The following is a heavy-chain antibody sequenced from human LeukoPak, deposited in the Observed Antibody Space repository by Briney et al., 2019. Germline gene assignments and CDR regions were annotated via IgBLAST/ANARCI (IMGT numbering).Heavy chain of an antibody. CDR2: ISYDGSNK. J-gene: IGHJ4*02. CDR1: GFTFSSYA. V-gene: IGHV3-30*04. CDR3: ARSVTPLLWFGELLTALDY. D-gene: IGHD3-10*01. Sequence: QTGGSLRLSCAASGFTFSSYAMHWVRQAPGKGLEWVAVISYDGSNKYYADSVKGRFTISRDNSKNTLYLQMNSLRAEDTAVYYCARSVTPLLWFGELLTALDYWGQGTLVTVSS.